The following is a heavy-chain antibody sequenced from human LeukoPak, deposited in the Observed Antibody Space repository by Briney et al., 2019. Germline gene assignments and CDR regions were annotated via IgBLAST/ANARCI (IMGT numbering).Heavy chain of an antibody. CDR1: GFTFNTYW. V-gene: IGHV3-74*01. D-gene: IGHD3-9*01. CDR2: INGDASST. Sequence: GGSLRLSCAGSGFTFNTYWMHWVRQAPGKGLVWVSRINGDASSTNYADSVKGRFTISRDNAKNTLYLQMDNLRAEDTAVYYCARVLRYCDCVFDNWGQGTLVTVSS. J-gene: IGHJ4*02. CDR3: ARVLRYCDCVFDN.